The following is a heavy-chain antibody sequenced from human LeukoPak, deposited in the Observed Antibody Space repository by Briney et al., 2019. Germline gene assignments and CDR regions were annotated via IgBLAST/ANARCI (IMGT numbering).Heavy chain of an antibody. D-gene: IGHD3-10*01. CDR3: AKGYYGSGSYYPCDY. CDR2: IRYDGSNK. V-gene: IGHV3-30*02. J-gene: IGHJ4*02. CDR1: GFTFSSYG. Sequence: GGSLRLSCAASGFTFSSYGMHWVRQAPGKGLEWVAFIRYDGSNKYYADSVKGRFTISRDNSKNTLYLQMNSLRAEDTAVYYCAKGYYGSGSYYPCDYWGQGTLVTVSS.